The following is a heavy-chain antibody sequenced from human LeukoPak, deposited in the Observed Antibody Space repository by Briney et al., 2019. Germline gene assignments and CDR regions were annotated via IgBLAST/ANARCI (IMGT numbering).Heavy chain of an antibody. CDR2: IHTSGST. CDR3: ARGYGSGSYYIPRIPTYYYYYMDV. Sequence: ASETLSLTCTVSGGSISSYYWSWIRQPAGKGLEWIGRIHTSGSTNYNPSLKSRVTMSVDTSKNQFSLKLSSVTAADTAVYYCARGYGSGSYYIPRIPTYYYYYMDVWGKGTTVTISS. J-gene: IGHJ6*03. D-gene: IGHD3-10*01. CDR1: GGSISSYY. V-gene: IGHV4-4*07.